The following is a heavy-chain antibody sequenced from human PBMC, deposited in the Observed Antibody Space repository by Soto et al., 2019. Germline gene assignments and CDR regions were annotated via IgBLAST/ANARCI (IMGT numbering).Heavy chain of an antibody. CDR2: ISYDGSNK. CDR1: GFTFSNYG. Sequence: QVQLVESGGGVVQPGRSLRLSCAASGFTFSNYGMHWVRQAPGKGLEWVAVISYDGSNKYYADSVKGRFSISRDNSKNTLYLQMNSLRAEDTAVYYCAKEDWFDPWGQGTLVTVSS. V-gene: IGHV3-30*18. CDR3: AKEDWFDP. J-gene: IGHJ5*02.